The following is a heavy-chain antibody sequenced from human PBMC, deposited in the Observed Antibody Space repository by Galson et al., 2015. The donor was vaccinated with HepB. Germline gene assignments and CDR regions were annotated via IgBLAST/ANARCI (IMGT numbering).Heavy chain of an antibody. CDR1: GVTFSTIS. Sequence: SVKVSCKASGVTFSTISIIWVRQAPRQGLEWVGGIIPVFGTTSYSQRLQGRVAISADKSTATAYMELSSLTSDDTAIYFCASGQSEDDYVWGSYRLGYWGQGSLVTVSS. J-gene: IGHJ4*02. CDR3: ASGQSEDDYVWGSYRLGY. D-gene: IGHD3-16*02. V-gene: IGHV1-69*06. CDR2: IIPVFGTT.